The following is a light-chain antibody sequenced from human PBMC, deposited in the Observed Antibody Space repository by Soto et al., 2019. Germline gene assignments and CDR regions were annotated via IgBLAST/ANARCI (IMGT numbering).Light chain of an antibody. Sequence: EGNSHHYRASQSVSGNLAWYQQKPGQAPRLLIYGASSRATGIPDRFSGSGSGTDFTLTISRLEPEDFAVCYCQQYGSSPMTFGQGTRLEIK. V-gene: IGKV3-20*01. J-gene: IGKJ5*01. CDR2: GAS. CDR3: QQYGSSPMT. CDR1: QSVSGN.